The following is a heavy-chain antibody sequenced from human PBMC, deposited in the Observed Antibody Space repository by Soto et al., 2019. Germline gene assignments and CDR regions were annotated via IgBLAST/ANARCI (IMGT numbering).Heavy chain of an antibody. CDR3: ARASGGEYYDSSQYYSSY. J-gene: IGHJ4*02. Sequence: ESLKISCKGSGYNFINYWIGWVRQVPGKGLEWMGNIYPGDFDIKYSPSFRGQVTISVDKSTTTAYLQWSSLKASDTAIYFCARASGGEYYDSSQYYSSYWGREPWSPSPQ. D-gene: IGHD3-22*01. CDR1: GYNFINYW. V-gene: IGHV5-51*01. CDR2: IYPGDFDI.